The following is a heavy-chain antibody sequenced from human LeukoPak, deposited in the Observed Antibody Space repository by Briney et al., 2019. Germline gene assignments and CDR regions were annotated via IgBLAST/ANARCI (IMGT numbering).Heavy chain of an antibody. J-gene: IGHJ4*02. CDR1: RGTFSSYA. CDR2: IIPIFGTA. V-gene: IGHV1-69*06. D-gene: IGHD3-22*01. Sequence: GASVKVSCKASRGTFSSYAISWVRQAPGQGLEWMGGIIPIFGTANYAQKFQGRVTITADKSTSTAYMELSSLRSEDTAVYYCARLGPRYYDSSGYIDYWGQGTLVTVSS. CDR3: ARLGPRYYDSSGYIDY.